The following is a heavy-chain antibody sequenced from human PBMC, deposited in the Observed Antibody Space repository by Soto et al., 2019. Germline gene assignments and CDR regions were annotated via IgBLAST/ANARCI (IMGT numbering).Heavy chain of an antibody. CDR1: GFTFSSHS. D-gene: IGHD2-2*01. J-gene: IGHJ6*02. CDR2: ISLNLQTI. CDR3: TRDLTRYAMDV. Sequence: EVQLVESGGGLVQPGGSLRLSCAASGFTFSSHSMNWVRQAPGKGLEWVSYISLNLQTIYYADSVKGRFTISRDNAKNSLHLQMTTLRAEDTAVYYCTRDLTRYAMDVWGQGPTVTVSS. V-gene: IGHV3-48*03.